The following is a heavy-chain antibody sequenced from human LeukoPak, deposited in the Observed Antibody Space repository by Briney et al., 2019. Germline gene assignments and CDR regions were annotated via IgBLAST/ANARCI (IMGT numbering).Heavy chain of an antibody. D-gene: IGHD3-22*01. J-gene: IGHJ3*02. Sequence: GASVKVSCKASGYTFTSYAMHWVRQAPGQRLEWMGWINAGNGNTKYSQKFQGRVTITRDTSASTAYMELSSLRSEDTAVYYCARAYYYDSSGPPTTGGPVDAFDIWGQGTMVTVSS. CDR3: ARAYYYDSSGPPTTGGPVDAFDI. CDR2: INAGNGNT. CDR1: GYTFTSYA. V-gene: IGHV1-3*01.